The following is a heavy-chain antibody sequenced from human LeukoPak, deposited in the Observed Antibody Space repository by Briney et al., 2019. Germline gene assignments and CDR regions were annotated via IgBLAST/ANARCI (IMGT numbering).Heavy chain of an antibody. Sequence: GGSLRLSCAASGFTFSNYGMHWVRQAPGMGLEWVALISYDGSNKYYADPVKGRFTISRDNSEKTLFLQMDSLRAEDTAVYYCANLELLPDYWGQGTQVTVSS. CDR3: ANLELLPDY. J-gene: IGHJ4*02. V-gene: IGHV3-30*18. D-gene: IGHD1-7*01. CDR2: ISYDGSNK. CDR1: GFTFSNYG.